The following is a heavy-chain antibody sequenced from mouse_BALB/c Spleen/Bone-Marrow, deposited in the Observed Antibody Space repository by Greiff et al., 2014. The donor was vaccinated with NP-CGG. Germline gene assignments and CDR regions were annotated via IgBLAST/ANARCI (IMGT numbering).Heavy chain of an antibody. CDR1: GFTFSSFG. Sequence: EVQLVESGGGLVQPGGSRKLSCAASGFTFSSFGMHWVRQAPEKGLEWVAYISSGSSTINYADTMKGRSTISRDNPNNTLFLQMTSLRSEDTAMYYCTRSGTLEAMDYWGQGTSVTVSS. CDR2: ISSGSSTI. D-gene: IGHD3-3*01. V-gene: IGHV5-17*02. CDR3: TRSGTLEAMDY. J-gene: IGHJ4*01.